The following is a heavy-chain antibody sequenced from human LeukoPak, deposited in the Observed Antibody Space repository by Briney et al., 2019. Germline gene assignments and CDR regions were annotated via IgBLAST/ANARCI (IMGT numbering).Heavy chain of an antibody. CDR2: ISYDGSNK. CDR3: ARDRRYSSSLLDY. V-gene: IGHV3-30*04. D-gene: IGHD6-13*01. Sequence: GGSLRLSCAASGFTFSSYAMHWVRQAPGKGLEWVAVISYDGSNKYYADSVKGRFTISRDNSKNTLYLQMNSLRAEDTAVYYCARDRRYSSSLLDYWGQGTLVTVSS. J-gene: IGHJ4*02. CDR1: GFTFSSYA.